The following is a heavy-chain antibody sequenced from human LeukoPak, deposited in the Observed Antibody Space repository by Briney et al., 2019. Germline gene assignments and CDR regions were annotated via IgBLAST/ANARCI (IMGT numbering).Heavy chain of an antibody. Sequence: GGSLRLSCTTSGFTFSSYAMSWVRQAPGKGLEWVSAISGSGGSTYYADSVKGRFTISRDNSKNTLYLQMNSLRAEDTAVYYCAKYCTTSETTEFDPWGQGTLVTVSS. D-gene: IGHD4-11*01. V-gene: IGHV3-23*01. CDR2: ISGSGGST. J-gene: IGHJ5*02. CDR1: GFTFSSYA. CDR3: AKYCTTSETTEFDP.